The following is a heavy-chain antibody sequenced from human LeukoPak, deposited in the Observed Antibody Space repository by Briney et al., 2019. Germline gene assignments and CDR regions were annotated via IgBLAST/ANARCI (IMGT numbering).Heavy chain of an antibody. CDR2: INPNGGST. J-gene: IGHJ4*02. V-gene: IGHV1-46*01. CDR1: GYTFTSYY. D-gene: IGHD6-19*01. Sequence: ASVKVSCKASGYTFTSYYMHWVRQAPGQGLEWMGIINPNGGSTSYAPKFQGRVTMTRDTSTSTVYVDLSSLRSDDTAVYYCARADSSGWLGFDYWGQGTLVTVSS. CDR3: ARADSSGWLGFDY.